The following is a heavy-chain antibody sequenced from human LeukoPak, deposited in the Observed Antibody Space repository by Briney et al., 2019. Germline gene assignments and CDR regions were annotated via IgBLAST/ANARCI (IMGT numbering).Heavy chain of an antibody. Sequence: PSETLSLTCTVSGGSISSYYWSWIRQPPGEGLGWIGYFYYSGSTNYNPSLKSRVTISVDTSKNQFSLKLSSVTAADTAVYYCARDRFRAAAGRNYYYMDVWGKGTTVTVSS. V-gene: IGHV4-59*01. CDR2: FYYSGST. D-gene: IGHD6-13*01. J-gene: IGHJ6*03. CDR1: GGSISSYY. CDR3: ARDRFRAAAGRNYYYMDV.